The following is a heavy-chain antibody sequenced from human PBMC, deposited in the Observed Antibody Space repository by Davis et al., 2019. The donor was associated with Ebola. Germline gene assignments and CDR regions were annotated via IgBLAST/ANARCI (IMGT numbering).Heavy chain of an antibody. V-gene: IGHV4-39*01. Sequence: GSLRLSCAASGFTFNEYYMSWIRQPPGKGLEWIGSIYYSGSTYYNPSLKSRVTISVDTSKNQFSLKLSSVTAADTAVYYCARRYYYDSSGFDYWGQGTLVTVSS. CDR1: GFTFNEYY. CDR3: ARRYYYDSSGFDY. J-gene: IGHJ4*02. D-gene: IGHD3-22*01. CDR2: IYYSGST.